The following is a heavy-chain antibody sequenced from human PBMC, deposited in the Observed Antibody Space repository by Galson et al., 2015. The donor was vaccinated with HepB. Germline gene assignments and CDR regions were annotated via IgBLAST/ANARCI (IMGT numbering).Heavy chain of an antibody. J-gene: IGHJ2*01. CDR1: GFTFSSYW. CDR3: AREWDGEYFDL. D-gene: IGHD1-26*01. Sequence: SLRLSCAASGFTFSSYWMHWARQAPGKGLVWVSRINSDGSSTSYADSVKGRFTISRDNAKNTLYLQMNSLRAEDTAVYYCAREWDGEYFDLWGRGTLVTVSS. V-gene: IGHV3-74*01. CDR2: INSDGSST.